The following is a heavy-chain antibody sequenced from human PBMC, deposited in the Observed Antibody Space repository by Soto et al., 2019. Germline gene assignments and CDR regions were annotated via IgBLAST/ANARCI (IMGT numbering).Heavy chain of an antibody. V-gene: IGHV4-4*02. Sequence: PSETLSLTCAVYGGSISGSNWWRWGRQPPGKGLEWVGEIYRSGSTNYNSSPKRRVTISVDKPKNQFSLTLSSVTAADTAVYYCARAYCSSTSCYTNYYYGMDVWGQGTTVTVSS. CDR2: IYRSGST. CDR3: ARAYCSSTSCYTNYYYGMDV. CDR1: GGSISGSNW. D-gene: IGHD2-2*02. J-gene: IGHJ6*02.